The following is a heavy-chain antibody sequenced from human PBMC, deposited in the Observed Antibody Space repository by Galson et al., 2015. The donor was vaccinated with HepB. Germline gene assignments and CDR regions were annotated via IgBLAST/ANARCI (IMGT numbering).Heavy chain of an antibody. Sequence: SETLSLTCAVSGGSVNSYNWWSWVRQPPGKGLEWVGEIYQSGSTNYNPSLKSRVTILIDKSRNQFFLNLKSVTAADTAIYYCASLGYCSGADCYSTYWSQGTLVTVSS. CDR1: GGSVNSYNW. CDR3: ASLGYCSGADCYSTY. CDR2: IYQSGST. J-gene: IGHJ4*02. V-gene: IGHV4-4*02. D-gene: IGHD2-15*01.